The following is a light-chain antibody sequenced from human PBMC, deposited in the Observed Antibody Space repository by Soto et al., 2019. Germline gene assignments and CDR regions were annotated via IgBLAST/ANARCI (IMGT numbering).Light chain of an antibody. J-gene: IGLJ3*02. V-gene: IGLV1-47*01. CDR3: ATWDYSLSGWV. Sequence: QSVLTQPPSASGTPGQRVTISCSGSSSNIGSNYVYWYQQLPGTAPKLLIYRNYQRPSGVPDRFSASKSGTSASLAISGLRSDDEADYSCATWDYSLSGWVFGGGTKLTVL. CDR1: SSNIGSNY. CDR2: RNY.